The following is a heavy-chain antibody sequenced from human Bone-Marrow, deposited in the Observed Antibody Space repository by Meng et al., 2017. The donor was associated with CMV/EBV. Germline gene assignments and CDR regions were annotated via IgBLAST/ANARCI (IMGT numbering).Heavy chain of an antibody. CDR3: ARGRTAAGATTTTFDY. CDR2: INHSGST. V-gene: IGHV4-34*01. D-gene: IGHD6-13*01. J-gene: IGHJ4*02. CDR1: GGSFSGYY. Sequence: QGWLRAWGAGLLKPSEALSLTCRVYGGSFSGYYWSWIRQPPGKGLEWIGEINHSGSTNYNPSLKSRVTISVDTSKNQFSLKLSSVTAADTAVYYCARGRTAAGATTTTFDYWGQGTLVTVSS.